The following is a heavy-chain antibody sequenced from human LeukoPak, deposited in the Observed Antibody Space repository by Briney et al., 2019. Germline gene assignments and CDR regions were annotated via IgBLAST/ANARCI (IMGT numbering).Heavy chain of an antibody. CDR1: GYTFTGYY. CDR2: INPNSGGT. J-gene: IGHJ4*02. V-gene: IGHV1-2*02. Sequence: ASVKVSCKASGYTFTGYYMHWVRQAPGQGLEWMGWINPNSGGTNYAQKFQGRVTMTRDTSISTAYMELGRLRSDDTAVYYCAKAPLYYDFWSGSLDWGQGTLVTVSS. CDR3: AKAPLYYDFWSGSLD. D-gene: IGHD3-3*01.